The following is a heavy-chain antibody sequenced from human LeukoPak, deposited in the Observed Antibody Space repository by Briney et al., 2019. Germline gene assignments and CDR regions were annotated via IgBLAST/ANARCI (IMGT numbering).Heavy chain of an antibody. CDR2: INPSGGST. CDR3: ARASGIAARRYFDY. CDR1: GYTFTSYY. V-gene: IGHV1-46*01. Sequence: ASVQVSCKASGYTFTSYYMHWVRRAPGQGLEWMGIINPSGGSTSYAQKFQGRVTITRDMSTSTVYMELSSLRSEDTAVYYCARASGIAARRYFDYGGQGTLVTVAS. J-gene: IGHJ4*02. D-gene: IGHD6-6*01.